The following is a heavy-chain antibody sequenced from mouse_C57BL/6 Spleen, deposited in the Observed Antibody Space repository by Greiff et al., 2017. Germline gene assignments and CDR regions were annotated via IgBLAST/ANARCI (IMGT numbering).Heavy chain of an antibody. J-gene: IGHJ4*01. CDR3: ARGITTVVEDAMDY. CDR2: IDPEDGET. V-gene: IGHV14-2*01. Sequence: VQLQQSGAELVKPGASVKLSCTASGFNIKDYYMHWVKQRTEQGLEWIGRIDPEDGETKSAPKFQGKATITADTSSNTAYLQLSSLTSEDTAVYYCARGITTVVEDAMDYWGQGTSVTVSS. CDR1: GFNIKDYY. D-gene: IGHD1-1*01.